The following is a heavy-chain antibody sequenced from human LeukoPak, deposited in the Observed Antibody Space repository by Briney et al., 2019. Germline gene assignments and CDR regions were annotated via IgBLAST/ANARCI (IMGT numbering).Heavy chain of an antibody. CDR2: IYYSGST. V-gene: IGHV4-59*12. CDR1: GGSISSYY. CDR3: ARGLGSSFRDYMDV. D-gene: IGHD6-6*01. Sequence: SETLSLTCTVSGGSISSYYWSWIRQPPGKGLEWIGYIYYSGSTNYNPSLKSRVTISVDTSKNQFSLKLSSVTAADTAVYYCARGLGSSFRDYMDVWGKGTTVTVSS. J-gene: IGHJ6*03.